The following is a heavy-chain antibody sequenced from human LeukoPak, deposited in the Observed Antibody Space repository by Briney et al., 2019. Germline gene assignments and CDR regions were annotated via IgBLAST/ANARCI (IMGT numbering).Heavy chain of an antibody. J-gene: IGHJ5*02. D-gene: IGHD3-3*01. CDR3: ARRRVLRFLEWLSRWFDP. CDR1: GGSISSGSYY. CDR2: INHCGST. V-gene: IGHV4-39*07. Sequence: SQTLSLTCTVSGGSISSGSYYWSWIRQPPGKGLEWIGEINHCGSTNYNPSLKSRVTISVDTSKNQFSLKLSSVTAADTAVYYCARRRVLRFLEWLSRWFDPWGQGTLVTVSS.